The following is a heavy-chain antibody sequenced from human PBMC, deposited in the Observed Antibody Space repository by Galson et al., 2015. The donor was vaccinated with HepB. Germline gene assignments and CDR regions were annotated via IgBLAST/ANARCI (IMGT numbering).Heavy chain of an antibody. J-gene: IGHJ4*02. CDR1: GFTFSSYA. D-gene: IGHD5-18*01. V-gene: IGHV3-30-3*01. CDR2: ISYDGSNK. CDR3: ASWSYSYGFTGGPDY. Sequence: SLRLSCAASGFTFSSYAMHWVRQAPGKGLEWVAVISYDGSNKYYADSVKGRFTISRDNSKNTLYLQMNSLRAEDTAVYYCASWSYSYGFTGGPDYWGQGTLVTVSS.